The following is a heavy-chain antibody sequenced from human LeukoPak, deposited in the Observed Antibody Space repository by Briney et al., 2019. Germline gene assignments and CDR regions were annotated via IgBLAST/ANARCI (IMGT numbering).Heavy chain of an antibody. CDR3: AKDMRQQLLCAFDY. Sequence: PGGSLTLSCSASGFTFNSYAMSWLPPAPGKGLEGCLDISWNSGSIGYADSVKGRFTISRDNGKNSLYLQMNSLRAEDTALYYCAKDMRQQLLCAFDYWGQGNLVTVSS. CDR1: GFTFNSYA. V-gene: IGHV3-9*01. D-gene: IGHD6-13*01. J-gene: IGHJ4*02. CDR2: ISWNSGSI.